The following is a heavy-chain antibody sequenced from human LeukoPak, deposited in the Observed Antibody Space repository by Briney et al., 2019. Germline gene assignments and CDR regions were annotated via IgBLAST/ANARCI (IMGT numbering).Heavy chain of an antibody. D-gene: IGHD3-9*01. CDR3: ARARGSGYYDILTGYVEY. V-gene: IGHV1-69*01. CDR2: SIPSFCTS. CDR1: RGTFSSYA. Sequence: SVKVSCKASRGTFSSYAISWVRQAPCQGLEWMGGSIPSFCTSNYAQKFQGGVTIAADEYTRTAYMEMSSVRSEDTAVYYCARARGSGYYDILTGYVEYWGQGTLVTV. J-gene: IGHJ4*02.